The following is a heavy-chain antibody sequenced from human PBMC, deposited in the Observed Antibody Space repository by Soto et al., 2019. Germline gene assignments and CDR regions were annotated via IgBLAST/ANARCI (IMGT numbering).Heavy chain of an antibody. V-gene: IGHV1-69*06. CDR2: TIPVFNTA. Sequence: QVQLEQSGAEVKKPGSSVKISCKASGGTLSNHGVSWLRQAPGQGLEWVGGTIPVFNTANHAPKFQGRVTIAADKSTNIAYMELGSLRSDDTAFYYCARGVYGSGNYYTGPSAFDIWGQGTLVIVSS. D-gene: IGHD3-10*01. CDR3: ARGVYGSGNYYTGPSAFDI. CDR1: GGTLSNHG. J-gene: IGHJ3*02.